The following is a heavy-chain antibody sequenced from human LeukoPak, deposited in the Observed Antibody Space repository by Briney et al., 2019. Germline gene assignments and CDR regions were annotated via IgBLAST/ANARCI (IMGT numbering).Heavy chain of an antibody. Sequence: GGSLRPSCAASGFTFSDYYMSWIRQAPGKGLEWVSYISSSGSTIYYADSVKGRFTISRDNAKNTLYLQMNSLRAEDTALYYCAREYYYGSGSLDIYYWGQGTLVTVSS. CDR2: ISSSGSTI. CDR1: GFTFSDYY. J-gene: IGHJ4*02. V-gene: IGHV3-11*04. CDR3: AREYYYGSGSLDIYY. D-gene: IGHD3-10*01.